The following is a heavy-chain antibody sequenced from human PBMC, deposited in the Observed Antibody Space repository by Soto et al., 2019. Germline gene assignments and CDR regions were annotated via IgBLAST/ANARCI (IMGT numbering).Heavy chain of an antibody. CDR3: AGGNALDV. CDR1: RFTFSTYW. CDR2: IHQDGNEK. J-gene: IGHJ6*02. V-gene: IGHV3-7*01. Sequence: GGSLRLSCAASRFTFSTYWMTWVRQTPGKGLEWVANIHQDGNEKYYVDSVKGRFTISRDNAKNSLYLQMTSLRAEDTAVYYCAGGNALDVWGQGTTVTVSS.